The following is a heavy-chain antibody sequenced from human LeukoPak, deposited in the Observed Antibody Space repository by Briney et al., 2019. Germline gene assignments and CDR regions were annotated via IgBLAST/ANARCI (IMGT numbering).Heavy chain of an antibody. CDR3: ARAITIFGVALYYYYMDV. J-gene: IGHJ6*03. CDR1: DGSFSGYY. CDR2: INHGGST. Sequence: KSSETLSLTCAVYDGSFSGYYWSWIRQPPGKGLEWIGEINHGGSTNYNPSLKSRVTISVDRSKNQFSLKLSSVTAADTAVYYCARAITIFGVALYYYYMDVWGKGTTVTVSS. D-gene: IGHD3-3*01. V-gene: IGHV4-34*01.